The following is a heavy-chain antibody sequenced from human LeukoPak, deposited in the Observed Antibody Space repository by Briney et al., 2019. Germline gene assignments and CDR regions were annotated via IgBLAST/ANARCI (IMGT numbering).Heavy chain of an antibody. V-gene: IGHV3-48*01. CDR3: ARDAYSSSRSDY. CDR2: ISRGSTTI. CDR1: GFTFSSYS. Sequence: GGTLRLSCAASGFTFSSYSMNWVRQAPGKGLEWVSNISRGSTTIYYADSVKGRFTISRDNAKNSVYLQMNSLRAEDTALYYCARDAYSSSRSDYWGQGTLVTVSS. J-gene: IGHJ4*02. D-gene: IGHD6-6*01.